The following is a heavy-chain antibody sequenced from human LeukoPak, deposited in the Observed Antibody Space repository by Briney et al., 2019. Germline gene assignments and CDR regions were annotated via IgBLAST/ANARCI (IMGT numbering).Heavy chain of an antibody. Sequence: GGSLRLSCAASGFTFSDYYMSWIRQAPGKGLEWVSYISSSGSTIYYADSVKGRFTISRDNAKNSLYLQMNSLRAEDTVVYYCARLGSSGWYACDYWGQGTLVTVSS. CDR2: ISSSGSTI. CDR1: GFTFSDYY. J-gene: IGHJ4*02. V-gene: IGHV3-11*04. D-gene: IGHD6-19*01. CDR3: ARLGSSGWYACDY.